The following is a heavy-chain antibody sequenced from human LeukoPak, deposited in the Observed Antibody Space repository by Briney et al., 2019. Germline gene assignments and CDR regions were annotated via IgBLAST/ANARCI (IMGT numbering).Heavy chain of an antibody. CDR1: GFTFSNYG. Sequence: HSGGSLRLSCVTSGFTFSNYGIAWVRQAPGKGLEWVSGIIGSGATTYYADSVKGRFTISRDNSKNTLYLQMNSLRVEDTAMYYCMFGWVTGPHWGQGTLVIVSS. D-gene: IGHD3-10*02. CDR2: IIGSGATT. V-gene: IGHV3-23*01. CDR3: MFGWVTGPH. J-gene: IGHJ4*02.